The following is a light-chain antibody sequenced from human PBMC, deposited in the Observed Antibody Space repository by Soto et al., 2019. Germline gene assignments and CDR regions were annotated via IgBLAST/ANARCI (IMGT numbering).Light chain of an antibody. CDR3: QQTYSTF. CDR1: QSISSY. J-gene: IGKJ5*01. CDR2: AAS. Sequence: DIQMTQSPSSLSASVGDRVTITCRASQSISSYLNWYQQKPGKAPKLLIYAASFLPGGVPSRFSGSGSGTDFTLTISSLQPEDFATYYCQQTYSTFFGQGTRLEIK. V-gene: IGKV1-39*01.